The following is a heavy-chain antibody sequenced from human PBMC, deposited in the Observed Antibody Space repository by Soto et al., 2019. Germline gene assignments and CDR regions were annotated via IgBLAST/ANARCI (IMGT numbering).Heavy chain of an antibody. D-gene: IGHD2-15*01. Sequence: SQRLPCAASGFTFSDYYMSRIRQAPGKGLEWVSYISSSGSTIYYADSVKGRFTISRDNAKNSLYLQMNSLRAEDTAVYYCARVNMDIVVVVAANDAFDIWGQGTMVTVSS. CDR2: ISSSGSTI. V-gene: IGHV3-11*01. CDR3: ARVNMDIVVVVAANDAFDI. J-gene: IGHJ3*02. CDR1: GFTFSDYY.